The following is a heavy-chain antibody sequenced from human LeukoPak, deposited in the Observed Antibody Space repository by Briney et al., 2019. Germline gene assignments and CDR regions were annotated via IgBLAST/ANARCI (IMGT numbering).Heavy chain of an antibody. Sequence: GGSLRLPCAASGFTFSSYWMSWVRQAPGTGLEWVANIKQDGSEKYYVDSVKGRFTISRDNAQNSLYLQMNSRRAEDTAVYYCARFFDCLFDYWGEGTLVTVS. D-gene: IGHD3-9*01. V-gene: IGHV3-7*04. CDR2: IKQDGSEK. J-gene: IGHJ4*02. CDR1: GFTFSSYW. CDR3: ARFFDCLFDY.